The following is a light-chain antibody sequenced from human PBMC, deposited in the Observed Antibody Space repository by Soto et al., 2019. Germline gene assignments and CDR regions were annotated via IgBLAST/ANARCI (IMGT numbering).Light chain of an antibody. Sequence: EIVLTQSPGTLSLSPGERATLSCRASQSVSSSYLAWYQQKPGQAPRLLIYGASSRATGIPDRFSGSGSGTDFTLTISRLEPDVFAVYYCQQYGTSPLTFGGGTNVDIK. V-gene: IGKV3-20*01. CDR2: GAS. J-gene: IGKJ4*01. CDR3: QQYGTSPLT. CDR1: QSVSSSY.